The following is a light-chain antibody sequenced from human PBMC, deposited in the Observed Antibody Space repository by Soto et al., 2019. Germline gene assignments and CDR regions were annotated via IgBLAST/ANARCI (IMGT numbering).Light chain of an antibody. V-gene: IGLV1-47*02. CDR2: SNN. CDR1: SSNIGSNY. CDR3: AAWDDSLSGVV. Sequence: QSVLTQSPSASGTPGQRVTISCSGTSSNIGSNYVYWYQQLPGTAPKLLIYSNNQRPSGVPDRFSGSMSGTSASLAISGLRSEDEADYYCAAWDDSLSGVVFGGGTKLTVL. J-gene: IGLJ2*01.